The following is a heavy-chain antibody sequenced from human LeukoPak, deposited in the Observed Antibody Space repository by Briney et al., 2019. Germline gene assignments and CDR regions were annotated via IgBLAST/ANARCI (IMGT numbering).Heavy chain of an antibody. CDR2: TYYRSKWYT. D-gene: IGHD6-19*01. CDR1: VDSVSSNSAA. J-gene: IGHJ5*02. CDR3: AGGYSSGGKWFDP. Sequence: SQTLSLTCAISVDSVSSNSAAWNWIRQSPSRGLEWRGRTYYRSKWYTDYAVSVKSRITINPDTSKNQFSLQLSSVTPEDTAVYYCAGGYSSGGKWFDPWGQGTLVTVSS. V-gene: IGHV6-1*01.